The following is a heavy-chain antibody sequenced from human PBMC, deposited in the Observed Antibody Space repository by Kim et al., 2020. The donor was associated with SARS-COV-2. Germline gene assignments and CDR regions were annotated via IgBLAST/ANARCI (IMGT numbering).Heavy chain of an antibody. Sequence: GGSLRLSCAASEFTFSTSWMTWVRQAPGKGLEWVASIKQDAYESYYVDSVKGRFTISRDNAMNLLYLQMNSLRPEDTAVYYCAKGVAVAPHYYYHYGMDVWGQGTTVAVSS. D-gene: IGHD6-19*01. CDR2: IKQDAYES. J-gene: IGHJ6*02. CDR1: EFTFSTSW. CDR3: AKGVAVAPHYYYHYGMDV. V-gene: IGHV3-7*03.